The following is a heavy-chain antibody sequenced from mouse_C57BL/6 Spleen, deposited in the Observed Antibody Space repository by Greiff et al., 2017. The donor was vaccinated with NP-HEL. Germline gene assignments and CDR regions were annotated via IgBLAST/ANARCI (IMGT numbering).Heavy chain of an antibody. Sequence: VQLQQSGAELVKPGASVKISCKASGYAFSSYWMNWVKQRPGKGLEWIGQIYPGDGDTNYNGKFKGKATLTADKSSSTAYIQLSSLTSEDSAVYFCARYYYGSSDWYFDVWGTGTTVTVSS. D-gene: IGHD1-1*01. CDR3: ARYYYGSSDWYFDV. CDR2: IYPGDGDT. V-gene: IGHV1-80*01. CDR1: GYAFSSYW. J-gene: IGHJ1*03.